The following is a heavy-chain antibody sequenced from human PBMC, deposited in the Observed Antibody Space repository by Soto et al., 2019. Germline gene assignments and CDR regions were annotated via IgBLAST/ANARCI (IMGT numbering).Heavy chain of an antibody. Sequence: EVQLLESGGGLVQPGGSLRLSCAVSGFPVNYYDLSWVRQPPGKGLEWVSGMSGVDDSKSYADSVKGRLTISRDNAKNILFLQMNNLRAAGTSTYYCARRSSQGRTAHRTYFDYWGQGTLVTVSS. CDR3: ARRSSQGRTAHRTYFDY. D-gene: IGHD2-21*02. CDR1: GFPVNYYD. J-gene: IGHJ4*02. CDR2: MSGVDDSK. V-gene: IGHV3-23*01.